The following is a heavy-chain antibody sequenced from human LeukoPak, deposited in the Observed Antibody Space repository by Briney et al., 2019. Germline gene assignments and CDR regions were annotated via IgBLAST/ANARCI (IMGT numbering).Heavy chain of an antibody. Sequence: SETLSLTCTVSGGSISRYYWSWIRQPPGKGLEWIGYINCSGSTKYNPSLKSRVTISLDTSKNQFPLKLTSVTAADTAVYYCARPPLLDYWGQGTLVTVSS. D-gene: IGHD2-21*01. V-gene: IGHV4-59*08. CDR3: ARPPLLDY. J-gene: IGHJ4*02. CDR1: GGSISRYY. CDR2: INCSGST.